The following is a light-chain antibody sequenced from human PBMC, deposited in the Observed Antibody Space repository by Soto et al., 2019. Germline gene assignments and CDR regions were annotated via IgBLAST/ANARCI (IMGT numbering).Light chain of an antibody. J-gene: IGKJ1*01. CDR3: MQALQIPWT. CDR1: QSLLQSNGNNY. Sequence: DIVMTQSPLSLPVTPGEPASISCRSSQSLLQSNGNNYLDWYLQKPGQSPQPLIYLGSNRASGVPDRFSGSGSGTDFTLKISRVEAEDVGVYYCMQALQIPWTFGQGTKVEIK. V-gene: IGKV2-28*01. CDR2: LGS.